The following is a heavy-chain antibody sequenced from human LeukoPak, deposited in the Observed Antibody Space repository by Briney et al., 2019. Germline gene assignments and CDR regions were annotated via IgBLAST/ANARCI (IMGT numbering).Heavy chain of an antibody. Sequence: PSETLSLTRTVSGGSISSYYWSWIRQPPGKGLEWIGYIYYSGSTNYNPSLKSRVTISVDTSKNQFSLKLSSVTAADTAVYYCARGFSGSSWSTRGYYYYGMDVWGQGTTVTVSS. CDR1: GGSISSYY. V-gene: IGHV4-59*01. CDR3: ARGFSGSSWSTRGYYYYGMDV. D-gene: IGHD6-13*01. CDR2: IYYSGST. J-gene: IGHJ6*02.